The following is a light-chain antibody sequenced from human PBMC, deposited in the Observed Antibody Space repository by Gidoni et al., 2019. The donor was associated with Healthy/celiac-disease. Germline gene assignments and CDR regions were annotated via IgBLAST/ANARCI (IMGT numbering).Light chain of an antibody. CDR1: QGISSY. Sequence: DIQLTQSPSFLSASVGDRVTITCRASQGISSYLAWYQQKPGKAPKLLIYAASTLQSGVPSRFSGSGSGTEFTLTIISLQPEDFATYYCQQLNSYPLFTFXPXTKVDIK. V-gene: IGKV1-9*01. CDR2: AAS. J-gene: IGKJ3*01. CDR3: QQLNSYPLFT.